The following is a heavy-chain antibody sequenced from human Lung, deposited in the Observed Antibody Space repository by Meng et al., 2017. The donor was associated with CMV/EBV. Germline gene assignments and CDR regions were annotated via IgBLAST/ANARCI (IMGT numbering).Heavy chain of an antibody. CDR2: ISSSSSYI. CDR1: GFTFSSYS. V-gene: IGHV3-21*01. Sequence: GEXXKISCAASGFTFSSYSMNWVRQAPGKGLEWVSSISSSSSYIYYADSVKGRFTISRDNAKNSLYLQMNSLRAEDTAVYYCAKVRVGHCSSTSCDDYWGQGTLVTVSS. CDR3: AKVRVGHCSSTSCDDY. D-gene: IGHD2-2*01. J-gene: IGHJ4*02.